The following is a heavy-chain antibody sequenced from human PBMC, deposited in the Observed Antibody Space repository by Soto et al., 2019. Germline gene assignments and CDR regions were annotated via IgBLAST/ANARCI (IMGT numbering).Heavy chain of an antibody. CDR1: GFTFSSYG. J-gene: IGHJ4*02. Sequence: PGESLKISCAASGFTFSSYGMHWVRQAPGKGLEWVAVIWYDGSNKYYADSVKGRFTISRDNSKNTLYLQMNSLRSEDTAVYYCARGDSGNYYDFDYWSQGNLVTVSS. D-gene: IGHD3-10*01. CDR2: IWYDGSNK. CDR3: ARGDSGNYYDFDY. V-gene: IGHV3-33*01.